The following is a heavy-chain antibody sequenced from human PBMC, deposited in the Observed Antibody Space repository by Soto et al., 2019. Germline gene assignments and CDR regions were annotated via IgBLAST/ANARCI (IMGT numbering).Heavy chain of an antibody. Sequence: GGSLRLSCAASGFIFSSYSMNWVRQAPGKGLEWISYIGGSSSTIYYADSVKGRFTISRDNAKNSMYLQMNSLRAEDTAVYYCARALGGDSCSWGQGTLVTVSS. V-gene: IGHV3-48*01. CDR2: IGGSSSTI. D-gene: IGHD2-15*01. CDR1: GFIFSSYS. CDR3: ARALGGDSCS. J-gene: IGHJ5*02.